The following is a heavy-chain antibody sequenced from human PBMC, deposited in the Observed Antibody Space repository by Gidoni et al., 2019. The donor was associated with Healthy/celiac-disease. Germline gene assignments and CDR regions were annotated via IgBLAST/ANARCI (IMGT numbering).Heavy chain of an antibody. J-gene: IGHJ6*02. Sequence: EVQLVESGGGLVQPGGSLRLSWAASGFTFSSYWMSWVRQAPGKGLEWVANIKQDGSEKYYVASVKGRFTISRDNAKNSLYLQMNSLRAEDTAVYYCASLKVTAIFYYYYGMDVWGQGPTVTVSS. CDR1: GFTFSSYW. CDR2: IKQDGSEK. CDR3: ASLKVTAIFYYYYGMDV. V-gene: IGHV3-7*03. D-gene: IGHD2-21*02.